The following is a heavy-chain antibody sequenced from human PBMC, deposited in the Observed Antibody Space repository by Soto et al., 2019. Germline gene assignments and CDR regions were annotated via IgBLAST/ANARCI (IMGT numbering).Heavy chain of an antibody. CDR1: GFTFSSYA. V-gene: IGHV3-30-3*01. D-gene: IGHD3-10*01. Sequence: QVQLVESGGGVVQPGRSLRLSCAASGFTFSSYAMHWVRQAPGKGLEWVAVISYDGSNKYYADSVKGRFTISRDNSKNTLNLQMNSLRAEDPAVYYCARDRWFGESLGYYFDYWGQGTLVTVSS. CDR2: ISYDGSNK. CDR3: ARDRWFGESLGYYFDY. J-gene: IGHJ4*02.